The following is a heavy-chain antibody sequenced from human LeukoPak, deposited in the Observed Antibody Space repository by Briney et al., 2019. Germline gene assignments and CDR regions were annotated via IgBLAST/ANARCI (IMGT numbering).Heavy chain of an antibody. V-gene: IGHV1-2*02. CDR3: ARVVAAAGYFDY. J-gene: IGHJ4*02. D-gene: IGHD6-13*01. CDR1: GYTFTGYY. CDR2: INPNSGGT. Sequence: ASVKVSCKASGYTFTGYYMHWVRQAPGQGLEWMGWINPNSGGTNYAQKFQGRVTMTRDTSISTAYMELSRLRSDDTAVYYCARVVAAAGYFDYWGQGTLVAVFS.